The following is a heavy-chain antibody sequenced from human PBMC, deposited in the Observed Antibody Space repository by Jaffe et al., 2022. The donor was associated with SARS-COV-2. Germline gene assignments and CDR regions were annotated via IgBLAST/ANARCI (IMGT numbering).Heavy chain of an antibody. D-gene: IGHD3-16*01. CDR2: IWSDGSYK. V-gene: IGHV3-33*01. J-gene: IGHJ6*02. Sequence: QVQLVESGGGVVQPGRSLRLSCAASGFSFSSYAMHWVRQSPGKGLEWVAVIWSDGSYKYYGDSVKGRFTISRDNSKNTQFLEMNSLRIEDTGVYYCVREGLYDMRKGMDVWGQGTTVTVSS. CDR3: VREGLYDMRKGMDV. CDR1: GFSFSSYA.